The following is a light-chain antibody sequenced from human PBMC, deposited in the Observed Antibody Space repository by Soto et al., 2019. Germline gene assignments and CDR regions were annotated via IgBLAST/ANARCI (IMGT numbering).Light chain of an antibody. CDR3: QQRNDWPRIT. Sequence: EIVLTQFPATLSLSPGERATLSCRASQTIKTYLAWYQQKPGQAPRLLISDASNRATGVPARFSGSESGTDFTLTINNLEPEDFAVYFCQQRNDWPRITFGQGTRLEIK. V-gene: IGKV3-11*01. CDR2: DAS. J-gene: IGKJ5*01. CDR1: QTIKTY.